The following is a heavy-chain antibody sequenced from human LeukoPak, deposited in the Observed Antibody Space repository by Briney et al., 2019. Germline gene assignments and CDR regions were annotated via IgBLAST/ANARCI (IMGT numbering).Heavy chain of an antibody. D-gene: IGHD3-22*01. V-gene: IGHV4-59*01. CDR3: ARARYYYDSSGYFYFDY. Sequence: SETLSLTCTVSGGSISGYYWSWIRQPPGKGLECVGYIFYSGSTNYNPSLKSRVIISVDTSKNQFSLKLSSVTAADTAVYYCARARYYYDSSGYFYFDYWGQGTLVTVSS. CDR1: GGSISGYY. CDR2: IFYSGST. J-gene: IGHJ4*02.